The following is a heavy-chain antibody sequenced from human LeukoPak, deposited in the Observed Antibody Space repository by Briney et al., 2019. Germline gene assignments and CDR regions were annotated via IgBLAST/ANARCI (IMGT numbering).Heavy chain of an antibody. D-gene: IGHD6-13*01. CDR3: ARGASAAGTDNWFDP. CDR2: INHSGST. J-gene: IGHJ5*02. Sequence: SETLSLTCAVYGGSFSGYYWSWIRPPPGKGLEWIGEINHSGSTNYNPSLKSRVTISVDTSKNQFSLKLSSVTAADTAVYYCARGASAAGTDNWFDPWGQGTLVTVSS. V-gene: IGHV4-34*01. CDR1: GGSFSGYY.